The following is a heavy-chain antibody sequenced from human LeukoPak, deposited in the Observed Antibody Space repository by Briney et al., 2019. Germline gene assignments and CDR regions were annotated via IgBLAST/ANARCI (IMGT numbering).Heavy chain of an antibody. CDR3: ARDRGGYFDWYYFDY. Sequence: PSGTLSLTCTVSGGSISSGGYYWSWIRQPPGKGLEWNGYIYYGGSTYYNPSLKSRVTIAVDTSKNQFSLNLSSVTAADTAVYYCARDRGGYFDWYYFDYWGQGTLVTVSS. CDR1: GGSISSGGYY. CDR2: IYYGGST. J-gene: IGHJ4*02. D-gene: IGHD3-9*01. V-gene: IGHV4-30-4*01.